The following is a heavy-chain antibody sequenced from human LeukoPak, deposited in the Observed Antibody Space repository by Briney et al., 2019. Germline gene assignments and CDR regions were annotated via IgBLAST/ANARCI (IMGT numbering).Heavy chain of an antibody. V-gene: IGHV3-74*01. J-gene: IGHJ4*02. CDR2: INSDGINT. CDR3: AKDRVEMVTPLDY. Sequence: GGSLRLSCAASGFTFSNYWMHWVRQAPGKGLVWVSRINSDGINTSYADSVKGRFTISRDNSKSTLYLQMNSLRAEDTAVYYCAKDRVEMVTPLDYWGQGTLVTVSS. CDR1: GFTFSNYW. D-gene: IGHD5-24*01.